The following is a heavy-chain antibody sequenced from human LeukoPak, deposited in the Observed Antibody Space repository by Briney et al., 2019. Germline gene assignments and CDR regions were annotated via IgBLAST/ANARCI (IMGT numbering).Heavy chain of an antibody. J-gene: IGHJ2*01. CDR3: ARPYSNYLQNNWYFDL. D-gene: IGHD4-11*01. V-gene: IGHV4-39*01. CDR1: GGSISSSSYY. CDR2: IYYSGST. Sequence: SETLSLTCTVSGGSISSSSYYWGWIRQPPGKGLEWIGSIYYSGSTYYNPSLKSRVTISVDTSKNQFSLKLSSVTAADTAVYYCARPYSNYLQNNWYFDLWGRGTLVTVSS.